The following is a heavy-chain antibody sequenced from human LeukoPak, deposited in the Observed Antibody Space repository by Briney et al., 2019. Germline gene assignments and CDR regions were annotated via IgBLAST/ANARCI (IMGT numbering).Heavy chain of an antibody. CDR2: IKQDDSEK. V-gene: IGHV3-7*01. J-gene: IGHJ6*03. CDR3: AREGGYRRYDYYHYMDV. CDR1: GFTLRSYW. D-gene: IGHD5-12*01. Sequence: PGGSLRLSCAASGFTLRSYWMSWVRQAPGKGLEWVANIKQDDSEKYYVDSVKGRFTVSRDNAKNSLHLQMNSLRAEDTAVYYCAREGGYRRYDYYHYMDVWGEGTTVTVS.